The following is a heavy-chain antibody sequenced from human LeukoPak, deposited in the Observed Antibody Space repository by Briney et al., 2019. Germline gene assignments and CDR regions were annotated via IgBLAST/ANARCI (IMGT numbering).Heavy chain of an antibody. CDR3: ARDYPHQRFDI. V-gene: IGHV1-2*02. J-gene: IGHJ4*02. CDR2: ISPNSGDT. CDR1: GYGFASLW. Sequence: ASVKVSCKASGYGFASLWVHWVRQAPGQGLEWVGCISPNSGDTGLAQKFQGRVTLTRDTSISTVYMEFNGLTSDDTAVYFCARDYPHQRFDIWGQGTLVTVSS. D-gene: IGHD2-2*01.